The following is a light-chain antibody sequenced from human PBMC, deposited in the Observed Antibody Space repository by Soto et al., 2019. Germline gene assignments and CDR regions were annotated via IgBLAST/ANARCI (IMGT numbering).Light chain of an antibody. CDR1: QSISTY. Sequence: DIQMTQSPSSLSASVGDIVTITFRASQSISTYLNWYQQKPGKAPKLLILVASTLPSGIPSRFSGSGSGTDFTLTISSLQPEDFATYYCQHSYSNTQTFGQGTKVDIK. CDR2: VAS. V-gene: IGKV1-39*01. J-gene: IGKJ1*01. CDR3: QHSYSNTQT.